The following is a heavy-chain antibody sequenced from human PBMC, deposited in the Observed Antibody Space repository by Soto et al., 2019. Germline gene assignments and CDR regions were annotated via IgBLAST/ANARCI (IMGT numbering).Heavy chain of an antibody. Sequence: QVQLVQSGAEMQQPGASVRVSCKASGGTFSKYAFSWVQQAPGQGLEWLGGTIPMFGTPNYAQKFQGRVAISADESTATGYMEFSSLRSEDTSVYFCARTLLDRTDYYGMAVWCQGTTVTVSS. D-gene: IGHD3-22*01. J-gene: IGHJ6*02. CDR3: ARTLLDRTDYYGMAV. CDR2: TIPMFGTP. CDR1: GGTFSKYA. V-gene: IGHV1-69*01.